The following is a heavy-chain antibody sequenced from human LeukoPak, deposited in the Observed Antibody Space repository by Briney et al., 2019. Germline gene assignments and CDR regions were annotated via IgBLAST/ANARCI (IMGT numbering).Heavy chain of an antibody. Sequence: PGGSLRLSCAASGFTFSSCGMHWVRQAPGKGLEWVAVIAHDGSNKYYADSVKGRFTISRDNSKNTLYLQMNSLRAEDTAVYYCAKGLTTVPYYYGMDVWGQGTTVT. V-gene: IGHV3-30*18. CDR2: IAHDGSNK. CDR3: AKGLTTVPYYYGMDV. D-gene: IGHD4-17*01. J-gene: IGHJ6*02. CDR1: GFTFSSCG.